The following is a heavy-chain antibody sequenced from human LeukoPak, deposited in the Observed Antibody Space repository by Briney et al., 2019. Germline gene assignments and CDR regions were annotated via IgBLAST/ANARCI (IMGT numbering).Heavy chain of an antibody. CDR1: GFTVSSNY. V-gene: IGHV3-53*01. Sequence: GGSLRLSCAASGFTVSSNYMSWVRQAPGKGLEWVSVIYSGGSTYYADSVKGRFTISRDNSKNTLYLQMNSLRAEDTAVYYCARAMVRGVPGAFDIWGQGTMVTVSS. CDR2: IYSGGST. D-gene: IGHD3-10*01. CDR3: ARAMVRGVPGAFDI. J-gene: IGHJ3*02.